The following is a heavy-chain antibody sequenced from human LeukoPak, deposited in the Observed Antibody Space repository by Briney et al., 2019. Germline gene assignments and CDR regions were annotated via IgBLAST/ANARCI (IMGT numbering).Heavy chain of an antibody. Sequence: PGGSLRLSCAASGFTFSSYAMHWVRQAPGKGLEWVAVISYDGSNKYYADSVKGRFTISRDNSKNTLYLQMNSLRAEDTAVYYCARDEYYYDSSGYYYMPLPPDYWGQGTLVTVSS. J-gene: IGHJ4*02. V-gene: IGHV3-30-3*01. CDR2: ISYDGSNK. CDR3: ARDEYYYDSSGYYYMPLPPDY. CDR1: GFTFSSYA. D-gene: IGHD3-22*01.